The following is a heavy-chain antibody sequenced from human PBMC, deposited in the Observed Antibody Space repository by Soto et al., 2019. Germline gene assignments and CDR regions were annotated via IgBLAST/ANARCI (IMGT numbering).Heavy chain of an antibody. Sequence: SETLSLTCTISGVSISSGGYYWSWIRQHPGKGLEWIGYIYYSGSTYYNPSLKSRVTISVDTSKNQFSLKLSSVTAADTAVYYCAREGPLFPLGPPETDYWGQGTLVTVSS. D-gene: IGHD1-26*01. V-gene: IGHV4-31*03. J-gene: IGHJ4*02. CDR3: AREGPLFPLGPPETDY. CDR1: GVSISSGGYY. CDR2: IYYSGST.